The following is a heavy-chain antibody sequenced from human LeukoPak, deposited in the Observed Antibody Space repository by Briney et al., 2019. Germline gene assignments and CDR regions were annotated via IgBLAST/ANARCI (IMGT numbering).Heavy chain of an antibody. V-gene: IGHV3-49*03. CDR3: TRGRYQFDY. Sequence: GGSLRLSCTTSGFTFDDYAMSWSRQAPGKGLEWVGFIRSKDYGGTTDYAASVKGRFTISRDDSKSIAYLQMNSLKTKDMAVYYCTRGRYQFDYWGQGTLVTVSS. CDR2: IRSKDYGGTT. D-gene: IGHD2-2*01. J-gene: IGHJ4*02. CDR1: GFTFDDYA.